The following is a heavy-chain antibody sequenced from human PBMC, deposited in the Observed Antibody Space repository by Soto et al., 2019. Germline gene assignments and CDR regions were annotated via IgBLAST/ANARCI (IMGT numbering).Heavy chain of an antibody. CDR2: IYSGGST. J-gene: IGHJ4*02. CDR1: GDSINTVHYS. Sequence: SETLSLTCIVPGDSINTVHYSWSWIRQSPDKGLEWIGHIYSGGSTYTIPSLKSRVTISLDTSKNQFSLKLNSVTAADTAVYYCTRGPAGDKIDYWGQGALVTVSS. D-gene: IGHD7-27*01. V-gene: IGHV4-30-4*01. CDR3: TRGPAGDKIDY.